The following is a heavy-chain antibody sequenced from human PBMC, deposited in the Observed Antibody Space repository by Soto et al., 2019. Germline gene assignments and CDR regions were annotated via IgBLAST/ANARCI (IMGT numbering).Heavy chain of an antibody. CDR1: GFTFHDYT. Sequence: GGSLRLSCAASGFTFHDYTMHWVRQPPGKGLEWVSLINSGGNTLYADSVRGRFTISRDGSKNTLYLQMNSLRAEDTAVYYCTRDPPADSHWGQGTLVTVSS. CDR2: INSGGNT. V-gene: IGHV3-53*01. D-gene: IGHD2-2*01. J-gene: IGHJ4*02. CDR3: TRDPPADSH.